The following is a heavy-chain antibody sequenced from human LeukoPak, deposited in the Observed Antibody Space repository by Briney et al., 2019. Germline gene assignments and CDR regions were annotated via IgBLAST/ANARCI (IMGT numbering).Heavy chain of an antibody. J-gene: IGHJ4*02. CDR2: FSGSGGST. CDR1: GFTISSYS. CDR3: AQPGSAESPFDY. V-gene: IGHV3-23*01. D-gene: IGHD3-10*01. Sequence: GGSLRLSCAVSGFTISSYSMSWVRQAPGKGLEWVSGFSGSGGSTYYADSVQGRFTISRDNSKNTLYLQMNSLRAEDTAVYYCAQPGSAESPFDYWGQGTLVTVSS.